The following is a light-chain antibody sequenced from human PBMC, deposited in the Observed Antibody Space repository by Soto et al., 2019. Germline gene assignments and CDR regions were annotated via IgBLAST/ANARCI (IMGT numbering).Light chain of an antibody. Sequence: IVFPQSPCTLSLSPLERSTLSWRASQIVSSSYLAWYQQKPGQAPRLVIYGASSRATGIPDRFSGSGSGTDFTLTISRLEPEDFAVYQSQQYVKSPLTFGAGTKVDIK. J-gene: IGKJ3*01. CDR2: GAS. CDR3: QQYVKSPLT. CDR1: QIVSSSY. V-gene: IGKV3-20*01.